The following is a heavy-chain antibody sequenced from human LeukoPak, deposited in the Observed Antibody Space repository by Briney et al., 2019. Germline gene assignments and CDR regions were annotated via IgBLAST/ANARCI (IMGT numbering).Heavy chain of an antibody. V-gene: IGHV1-69*04. CDR2: IIPILGIA. CDR3: AREPYGGNPSGGP. J-gene: IGHJ5*02. D-gene: IGHD4-23*01. CDR1: GGTFSSYA. Sequence: SVKVSCKASGGTFSSYAISWVRQAPGQGLEWMGRIIPILGIANYAQKFQGRVTITADKSTSTAYMELSSLRSEDTAVYYCAREPYGGNPSGGPWGQGTLVTVSS.